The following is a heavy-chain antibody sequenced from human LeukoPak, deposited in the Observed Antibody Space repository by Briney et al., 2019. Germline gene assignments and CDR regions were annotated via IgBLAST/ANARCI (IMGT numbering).Heavy chain of an antibody. J-gene: IGHJ6*02. Sequence: ASVKVSCKASGHTFTSYYMHWVRQAPGQGLEWMGIINPSGGSTSYAQKFQGRVTMTRDTSTSTVYMELSSLRSEDTAVYYCARATPIRYYYYYGMDVWGQGTTVTVSS. D-gene: IGHD2-15*01. CDR1: GHTFTSYY. CDR3: ARATPIRYYYYYGMDV. V-gene: IGHV1-46*01. CDR2: INPSGGST.